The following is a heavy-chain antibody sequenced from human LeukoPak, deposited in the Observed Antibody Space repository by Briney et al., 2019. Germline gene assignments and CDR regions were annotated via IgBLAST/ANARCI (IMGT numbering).Heavy chain of an antibody. D-gene: IGHD6-19*01. CDR1: GYPFRGYY. J-gene: IGHJ4*02. CDR2: VNPNTGIT. Sequence: ASVKVSCKTSGYPFRGYYVHWVRQAPGQGLEWMGWVNPNTGITSSAKKFQGRVTMTTDTSINTVYMELRSLISDDTAMYYCAKDWGIAMTGLYSFDHWGQGTLVTVSS. V-gene: IGHV1-2*02. CDR3: AKDWGIAMTGLYSFDH.